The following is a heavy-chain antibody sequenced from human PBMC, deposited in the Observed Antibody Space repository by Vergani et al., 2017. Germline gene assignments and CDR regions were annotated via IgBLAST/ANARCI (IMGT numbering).Heavy chain of an antibody. CDR3: ASLPAAGSRKVSWGY. D-gene: IGHD6-13*01. CDR2: INHSGST. V-gene: IGHV4-34*01. J-gene: IGHJ4*02. CDR1: GGSFSGYY. Sequence: QVQLQQWGAGLLKPSETLSLTCAVYGGSFSGYYWSWIRQPPGKGLEWIGEINHSGSTNYNPSLKSRVTISVDTSKNQFALKLSSVTAAATAVYYCASLPAAGSRKVSWGYWGQGTLVTVSS.